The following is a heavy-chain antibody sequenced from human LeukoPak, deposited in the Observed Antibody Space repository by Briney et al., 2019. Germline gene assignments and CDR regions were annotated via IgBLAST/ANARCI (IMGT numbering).Heavy chain of an antibody. J-gene: IGHJ5*02. CDR1: GFIFSNYA. V-gene: IGHV3-23*01. CDR2: ISGSGGST. Sequence: GGSLRLSCAASGFIFSNYAMSWVRQAPGKGLEWVSIISGSGGSTYYVDSVKGRSTIFRDNSKNTLYLQMNSLRAEDTAVYYCAKEPGIAAAAQNNWFDPWGQGTLVTVSS. CDR3: AKEPGIAAAAQNNWFDP. D-gene: IGHD6-13*01.